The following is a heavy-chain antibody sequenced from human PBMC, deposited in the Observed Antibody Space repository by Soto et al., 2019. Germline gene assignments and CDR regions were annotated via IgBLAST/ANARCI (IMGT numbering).Heavy chain of an antibody. CDR1: GFRFSDHS. Sequence: LVESGGDLVYPGGSLRLSCVASGFRFSDHSMNWVRQAPGKGLQWISYSSSNSDTTYYADSVKCRFTVSRDNAKNAVFLQMNSLRDDDTATYYCARLPKGSLVTAWGQGARVTVSS. V-gene: IGHV3-48*02. CDR3: ARLPKGSLVTA. D-gene: IGHD2-21*02. J-gene: IGHJ4*02. CDR2: SSSNSDTT.